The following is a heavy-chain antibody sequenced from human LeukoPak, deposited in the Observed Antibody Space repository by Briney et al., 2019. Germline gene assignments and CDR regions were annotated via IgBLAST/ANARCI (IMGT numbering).Heavy chain of an antibody. V-gene: IGHV3-30-3*01. CDR3: PRRPYDIVIVPAAIGGNYYYYGMDV. D-gene: IGHD2-2*02. CDR1: PLTLISYA. J-gene: IGHJ6*02. Sequence: PGGSLRLSRAAPPLTLISYAIQSVRQAPGKGLEWVAVISYDGSNKYYADSVKGRFTISRDNSKNTLYLQMNTLRAEDTAVYYPPRRPYDIVIVPAAIGGNYYYYGMDVWGQGTTVTVSS. CDR2: ISYDGSNK.